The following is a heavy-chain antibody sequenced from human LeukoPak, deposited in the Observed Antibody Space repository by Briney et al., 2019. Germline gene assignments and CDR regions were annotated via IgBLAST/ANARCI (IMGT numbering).Heavy chain of an antibody. CDR3: ARETLGYCSGGSCYSDFGYFDY. J-gene: IGHJ4*02. Sequence: ASVKVSCKASGGTFSSYAISWVRQAPGQGLEWMGGIIPIFGTANYAQKFQGRVTITADESTSTAYMELRSLRSDDTAVYYCARETLGYCSGGSCYSDFGYFDYWGQGTLVTVSS. CDR2: IIPIFGTA. V-gene: IGHV1-69*13. D-gene: IGHD2-15*01. CDR1: GGTFSSYA.